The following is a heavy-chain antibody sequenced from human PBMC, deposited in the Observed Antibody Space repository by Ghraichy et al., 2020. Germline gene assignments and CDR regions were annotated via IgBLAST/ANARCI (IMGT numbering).Heavy chain of an antibody. CDR2: INHSGST. V-gene: IGHV4-34*01. J-gene: IGHJ4*02. CDR1: GGSISSYY. Sequence: SETLSLTCTVSGGSISSYYWSWIRQPPGKGLEWIGEINHSGSTNYNPSLKSRVTISVDTSKNQFSLKLSSVTAADTAVYYCARGDYWSDYWGQGTLVTVSS. D-gene: IGHD2-8*02. CDR3: ARGDYWSDY.